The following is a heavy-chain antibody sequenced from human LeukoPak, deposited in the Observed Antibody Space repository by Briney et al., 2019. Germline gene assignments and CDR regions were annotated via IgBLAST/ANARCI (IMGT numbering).Heavy chain of an antibody. CDR3: ARSSWYDWYFDL. CDR2: ISSSGSML. V-gene: IGHV3-11*04. D-gene: IGHD6-13*01. CDR1: GFTFSDYY. J-gene: IGHJ2*01. Sequence: GGSLRLSCTVSGFTFSDYYMSWVRQAPGKGLEWVSYISSSGSMLHYADSVEGRFTISRDNAKNSLYLQMNSLRAEDTAVYYCARSSWYDWYFDLWGRGTLVTVSS.